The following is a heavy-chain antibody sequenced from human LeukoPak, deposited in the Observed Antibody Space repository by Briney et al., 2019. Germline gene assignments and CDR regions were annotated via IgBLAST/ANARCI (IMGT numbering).Heavy chain of an antibody. V-gene: IGHV1-69*13. J-gene: IGHJ6*02. CDR2: IIPIFGTA. CDR1: GGTFISYA. Sequence: SVKVSCKASGGTFISYAISWVRQAPGQGLEWMGGIIPIFGTANYAQKFQGRVTITADESTSTAYMELSSLRSEDTAVYYCARDRELAAYYYYGMDVWGQGTTVTVSS. CDR3: ARDRELAAYYYYGMDV. D-gene: IGHD3-10*01.